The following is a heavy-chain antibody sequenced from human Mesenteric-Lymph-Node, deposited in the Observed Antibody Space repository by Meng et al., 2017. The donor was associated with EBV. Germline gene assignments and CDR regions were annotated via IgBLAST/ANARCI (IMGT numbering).Heavy chain of an antibody. Sequence: QVRLQEAGHGLVKPSGTLSLTCDVSGGSISSSNWWSWVRQPPGKGLGWIGEIYHSGSTNYNPSLKSRVTISVDKSKNQFSLNLSSVTAADTAVYYCARVGQWLPIDYWGQGTLVTVSS. V-gene: IGHV4-4*02. CDR3: ARVGQWLPIDY. CDR1: GGSISSSNW. CDR2: IYHSGST. J-gene: IGHJ4*02. D-gene: IGHD6-19*01.